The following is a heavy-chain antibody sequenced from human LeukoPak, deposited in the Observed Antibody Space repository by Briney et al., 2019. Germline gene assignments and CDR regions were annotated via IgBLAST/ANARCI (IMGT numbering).Heavy chain of an antibody. CDR1: GFTFSSYA. CDR2: IGGSGGST. D-gene: IGHD2-2*01. V-gene: IGHV3-23*01. Sequence: GGSLRLSCAASGFTFSSYAMSWVRQAPGKGLEWVSAIGGSGGSTYYADSVKGRFTISRDNSKNTLYLQMNSLRAEDTAVYYCAKDPTYCSSTSCYWYGMDVWGQGTTVTVSS. J-gene: IGHJ6*02. CDR3: AKDPTYCSSTSCYWYGMDV.